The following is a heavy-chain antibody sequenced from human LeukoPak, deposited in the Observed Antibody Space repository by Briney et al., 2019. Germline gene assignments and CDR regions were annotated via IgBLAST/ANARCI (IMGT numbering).Heavy chain of an antibody. V-gene: IGHV4-38-2*02. D-gene: IGHD2-15*01. CDR3: ARDIGWTKGPFDY. CDR2: IFHDGRT. Sequence: SETLSFTCTVSGASISSYFWAWIRQSPGKGLEVIAGIFHDGRTYYNPSVQSRVTISVDTFRNRFSLKLKSVTAADAAVYYCARDIGWTKGPFDYWGQGTLVTVSS. CDR1: GASISSYF. J-gene: IGHJ4*02.